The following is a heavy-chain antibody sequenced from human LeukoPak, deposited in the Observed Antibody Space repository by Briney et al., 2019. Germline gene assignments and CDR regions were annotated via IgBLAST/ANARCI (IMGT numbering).Heavy chain of an antibody. CDR2: IYYSGST. Sequence: TSGTLSLTCTVSGGSISSSSYYWGWIRQPPGKGLEWIGSIYYSGSTYYNPSLKSRVTISVDTSKNQFSLKLSSVTAADTAVYYCARLPLAAAGRGYYYYYGMDVWGQGTTVTVSS. J-gene: IGHJ6*02. CDR3: ARLPLAAAGRGYYYYYGMDV. D-gene: IGHD6-13*01. V-gene: IGHV4-39*01. CDR1: GGSISSSSYY.